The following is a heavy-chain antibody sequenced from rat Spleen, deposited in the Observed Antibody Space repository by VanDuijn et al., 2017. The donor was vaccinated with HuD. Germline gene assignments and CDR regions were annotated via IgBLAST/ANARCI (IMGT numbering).Heavy chain of an antibody. Sequence: EVQLVESGGGLVQPGRYMKLSCAASGLTFSNYDMAWVRQAPKKGLEWVATISYDGSSINYRDSVKGRFTISRDNAKSTLYLQMDSLRSEDTATYYCARGTRNYSNYGRFVYWGQGTLVTVSS. D-gene: IGHD1-2*01. J-gene: IGHJ3*01. CDR3: ARGTRNYSNYGRFVY. V-gene: IGHV5-7*01. CDR1: GLTFSNYD. CDR2: ISYDGSSI.